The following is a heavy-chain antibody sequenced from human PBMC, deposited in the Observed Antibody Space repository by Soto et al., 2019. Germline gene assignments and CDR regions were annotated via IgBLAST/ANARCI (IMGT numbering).Heavy chain of an antibody. J-gene: IGHJ4*02. CDR2: IYYSGST. CDR1: GGSISTPNYY. CDR3: ARRYTGSYYDY. V-gene: IGHV4-39*01. Sequence: QLQLQESGPGLVKPSETLSLTCTVYGGSISTPNYYWGWIRQPPGKGLEWIGSIYYSGSTYYNPSLKSRVTISVDTSRTQFSLRLTSVTAADTAVYYCARRYTGSYYDYWGQGTLVTVSS. D-gene: IGHD1-26*01.